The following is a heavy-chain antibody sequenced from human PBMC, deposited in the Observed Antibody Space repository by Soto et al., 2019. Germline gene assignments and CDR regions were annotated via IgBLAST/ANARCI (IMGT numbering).Heavy chain of an antibody. J-gene: IGHJ6*02. CDR1: GYSFTSYG. CDR2: ISAYNGNT. Sequence: QVQLVQSGAEVKKPGASVKVSCKASGYSFTSYGISWVRQAPGQGLEWMGWISAYNGNTNYAQKLQGRVTMTTDTSTSTAYRELGSVRSDDGAVDYCARDNGSGESDVWGQGTTVTVSS. D-gene: IGHD3-10*01. CDR3: ARDNGSGESDV. V-gene: IGHV1-18*01.